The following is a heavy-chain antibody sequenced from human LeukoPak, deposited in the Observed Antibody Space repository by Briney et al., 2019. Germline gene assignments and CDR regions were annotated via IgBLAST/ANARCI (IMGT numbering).Heavy chain of an antibody. CDR1: GGSISSYY. CDR2: IYYSGST. J-gene: IGHJ4*02. CDR3: ARSRIAAAGTPYFFDY. V-gene: IGHV4-59*01. D-gene: IGHD6-13*01. Sequence: RSETLSLTSTVSGGSISSYYWSWIRQPPGKGLEWIGYIYYSGSTNYNPSLKSRVTISVDTSKNQFSLKLSSVTAADTAVYYCARSRIAAAGTPYFFDYWGQGTLVTLSS.